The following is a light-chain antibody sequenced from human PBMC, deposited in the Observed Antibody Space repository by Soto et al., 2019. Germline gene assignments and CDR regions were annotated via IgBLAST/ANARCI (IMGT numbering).Light chain of an antibody. V-gene: IGKV3-15*01. CDR1: QSVSNY. J-gene: IGKJ5*01. Sequence: EIVLTQSPATLSLSPGERATLSCWASQSVSNYLAWYQQKPGQAPRLLIYGASTRATGFPARFSGSGSGTEFTLTISSLQSEDFAVYYCQQYNGWPITFGQGTRLEI. CDR3: QQYNGWPIT. CDR2: GAS.